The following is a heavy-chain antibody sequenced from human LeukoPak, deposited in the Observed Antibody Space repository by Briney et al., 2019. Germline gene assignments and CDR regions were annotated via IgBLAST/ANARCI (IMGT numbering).Heavy chain of an antibody. CDR2: INSGGIST. V-gene: IGHV3-23*01. J-gene: IGHJ3*01. CDR1: GFTFSSYA. D-gene: IGHD2-8*02. Sequence: GGSLRFSCAASGFTFSSYAMSWVRQAPGMGLEWVSAINSGGISTYYADSVKGRFTISRDNSKNTLYLQMTSLRAEDTAVYYCAKQTDTGGSRGWAFDVWGQGTMVIVSS. CDR3: AKQTDTGGSRGWAFDV.